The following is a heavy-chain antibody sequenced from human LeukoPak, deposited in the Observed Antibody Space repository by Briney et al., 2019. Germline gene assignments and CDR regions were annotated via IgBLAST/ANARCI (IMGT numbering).Heavy chain of an antibody. CDR3: VNYRNESDQGGPRLHY. Sequence: PGGSLRLSCAASGFTFSNYWMTWVRQAPGKGLEWVANIDQDGSETNYVDSVKGRFTISRDNARNSVYLQMNSLRPEDAAVYFCVNYRNESDQGGPRLHYWGQGTVVTVSS. D-gene: IGHD3-16*02. CDR1: GFTFSNYW. CDR2: IDQDGSET. J-gene: IGHJ4*02. V-gene: IGHV3-7*01.